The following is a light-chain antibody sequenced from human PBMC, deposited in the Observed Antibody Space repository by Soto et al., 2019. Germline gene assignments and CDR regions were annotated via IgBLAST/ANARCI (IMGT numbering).Light chain of an antibody. CDR2: GAS. Sequence: EIVLTQSPGTLSLSPGERATLSCRASQSVSSSYLAWYQQKPGQAPRLLIYGASSRATGIPGRFSGSGSGTDFTLTISRLEPEDFAVYFCQQYGNSPRTFGQGTKLDIK. CDR1: QSVSSSY. CDR3: QQYGNSPRT. V-gene: IGKV3-20*01. J-gene: IGKJ1*01.